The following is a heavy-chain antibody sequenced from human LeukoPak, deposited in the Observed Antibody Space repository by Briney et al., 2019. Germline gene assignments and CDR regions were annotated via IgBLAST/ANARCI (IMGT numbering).Heavy chain of an antibody. Sequence: SETLSLTCTVSGGSINTPNYYWGWIRQPPGKGLEWIVEINHSGSTNYNPSPKSRVTISVDTSKNQFSLKLSSVTAADTAVYYCARGFGLYFDYWGQGTLVTVSS. D-gene: IGHD3-16*01. CDR2: INHSGST. V-gene: IGHV4-39*07. J-gene: IGHJ4*02. CDR3: ARGFGLYFDY. CDR1: GGSINTPNYY.